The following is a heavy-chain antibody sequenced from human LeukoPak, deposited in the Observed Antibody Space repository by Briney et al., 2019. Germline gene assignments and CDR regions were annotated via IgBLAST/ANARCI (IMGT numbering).Heavy chain of an antibody. CDR2: IYHSGST. J-gene: IGHJ1*01. D-gene: IGHD2-2*02. CDR3: AKPLPAAIGAFQH. CDR1: GGSISSGGYS. Sequence: PSQTLSLTCAVSGGSISSGGYSWSWIRQPPGKGLEWIGYIYHSGSTYYNPSLKSRVTISVDTSKNQFSLKLSSVTAADTAVYYCAKPLPAAIGAFQHWGQGTLVTVSS. V-gene: IGHV4-30-2*01.